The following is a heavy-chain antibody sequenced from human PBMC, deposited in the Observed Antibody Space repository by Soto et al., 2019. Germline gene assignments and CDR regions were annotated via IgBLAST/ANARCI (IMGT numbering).Heavy chain of an antibody. Sequence: QVQLVQSGAEVKKPGASVKVSCKASGYTFTSYYMHWVRQAPGQGLEWMGIINPSGGSTSYAQKFQGRVTMTRDTSTSTVYMELSSLRSEDTAVYYCARDDTMFRGISWFDPWGQGTLVTVSS. V-gene: IGHV1-46*01. D-gene: IGHD3-10*01. CDR3: ARDDTMFRGISWFDP. CDR2: INPSGGST. CDR1: GYTFTSYY. J-gene: IGHJ5*02.